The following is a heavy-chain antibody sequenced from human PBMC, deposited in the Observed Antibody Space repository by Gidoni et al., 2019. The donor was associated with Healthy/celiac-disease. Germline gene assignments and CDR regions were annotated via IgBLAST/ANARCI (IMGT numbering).Heavy chain of an antibody. V-gene: IGHV4-34*01. Sequence: LTCAVYGGSFSGYYWSWIRQPPGKGLEWIGEINHSGSTNYNPSLKSRVTISVDTSKNQFALKLSSVTAADTAVYYCARYQLWSPLYPIVYDYGMDVWGQGTTVTVSS. CDR2: INHSGST. CDR1: GGSFSGYY. CDR3: ARYQLWSPLYPIVYDYGMDV. J-gene: IGHJ6*02. D-gene: IGHD5-18*01.